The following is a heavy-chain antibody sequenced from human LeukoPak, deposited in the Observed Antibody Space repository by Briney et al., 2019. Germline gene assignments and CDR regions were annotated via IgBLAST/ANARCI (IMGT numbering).Heavy chain of an antibody. Sequence: PSQTLSLTCVVPGDSVSSKNGAWNWIRQSPSRGLEWLGRTYYRSKWYNDYAESMEDRMTISQDTSNNQYPQHLNSVTPDDAAVYYCARDFGTTGWHTFDYWGQGTLVTVSS. CDR2: TYYRSKWYN. V-gene: IGHV6-1*01. J-gene: IGHJ4*02. CDR1: GDSVSSKNGA. CDR3: ARDFGTTGWHTFDY. D-gene: IGHD6-19*01.